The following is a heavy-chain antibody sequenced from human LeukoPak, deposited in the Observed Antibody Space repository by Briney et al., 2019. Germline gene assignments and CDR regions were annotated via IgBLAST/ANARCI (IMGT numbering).Heavy chain of an antibody. V-gene: IGHV4-34*01. CDR1: GGSFSGYY. J-gene: IGHJ1*01. D-gene: IGHD6-13*01. CDR2: INHSGSA. Sequence: SETLSLTCAVYGGSFSGYYWSWIRQPPGKGLEWIGEINHSGSANYNPSLKSRVTISVDTSKNQFSLKLSSVTAADTGVYYCARERIAAAGIFSHWGQGTLVTVSS. CDR3: ARERIAAAGIFSH.